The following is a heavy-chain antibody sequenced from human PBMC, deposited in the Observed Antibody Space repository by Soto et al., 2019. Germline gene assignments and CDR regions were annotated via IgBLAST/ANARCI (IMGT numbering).Heavy chain of an antibody. V-gene: IGHV4-4*02. CDR1: GDSVSSNNW. J-gene: IGHJ4*02. CDR2: THPTGNS. CDR3: ARVRAGCSRTSSFLED. Sequence: QVQLQGSGPGLVKPSGTLSLTCTVSGDSVSSNNWWNWVRQSPGKGLDWIGETHPTGNSNYHPSLKGRVTISVDTSKNQFSLILTSVTAADTAVYFCARVRAGCSRTSSFLEDWGRGTLVTVSS. D-gene: IGHD2-2*01.